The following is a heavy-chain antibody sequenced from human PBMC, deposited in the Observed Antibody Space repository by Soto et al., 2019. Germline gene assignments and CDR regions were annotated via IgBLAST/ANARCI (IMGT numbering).Heavy chain of an antibody. D-gene: IGHD2-2*01. J-gene: IGHJ4*02. CDR3: ARDFPRRTSSEVDY. Sequence: SEILSITCTFSGGSISIGGYYWSWIRQHPGKGLEWIGHIYYSGSTYYNPSLKSRVTISVDTSKNQFSLKLSSVTAAETAVYYRARDFPRRTSSEVDYWGQGTMVTVSS. CDR1: GGSISIGGYY. CDR2: IYYSGST. V-gene: IGHV4-31*03.